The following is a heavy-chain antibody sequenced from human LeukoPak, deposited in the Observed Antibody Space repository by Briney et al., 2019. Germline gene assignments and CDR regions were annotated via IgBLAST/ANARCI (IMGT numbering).Heavy chain of an antibody. CDR1: GFTFSSYA. J-gene: IGHJ4*02. CDR3: ANQQHSSSWYYFDY. D-gene: IGHD6-13*01. V-gene: IGHV3-23*01. CDR2: ISGSGGST. Sequence: HTGGSLRLSCAASGFTFSSYAMSWVRQAPGKGLEWVSAISGSGGSTYYADSVKGRFTISRDNSKNTLYLQMNSLRAEDTAVYYCANQQHSSSWYYFDYWGQGTLVTVSS.